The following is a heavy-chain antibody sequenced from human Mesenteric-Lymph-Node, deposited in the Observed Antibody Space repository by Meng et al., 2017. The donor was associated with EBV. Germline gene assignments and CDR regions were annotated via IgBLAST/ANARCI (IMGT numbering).Heavy chain of an antibody. CDR3: AREGKDAWYFDV. CDR2: INSDGSTT. J-gene: IGHJ2*01. V-gene: IGHV3-74*01. Sequence: QVMESGGGLLQPGGSLRLSCSASGFTFSSYWMHWVRQAPGEGLVWVSRINSDGSTTNYADSVKGRFTISRDSAKNTLFLQMNSLRAEDTAVYYCAREGKDAWYFDVWGRGTLVTVSS. CDR1: GFTFSSYW.